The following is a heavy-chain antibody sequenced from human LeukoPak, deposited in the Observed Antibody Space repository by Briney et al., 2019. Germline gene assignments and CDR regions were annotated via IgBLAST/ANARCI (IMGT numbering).Heavy chain of an antibody. V-gene: IGHV4-39*07. Sequence: SETLSLTCTVSGGPISSSSYYWGWIRQPPGKGLEWIGSIYYSGSTYYNPSLKSRVTISVDTSKNQFSLKLSSVTAADTAVYYCARAVLLFGNPKNNPASYNWFDPWGQGTLVTVSS. CDR1: GGPISSSSYY. CDR3: ARAVLLFGNPKNNPASYNWFDP. D-gene: IGHD3-10*01. CDR2: IYYSGST. J-gene: IGHJ5*02.